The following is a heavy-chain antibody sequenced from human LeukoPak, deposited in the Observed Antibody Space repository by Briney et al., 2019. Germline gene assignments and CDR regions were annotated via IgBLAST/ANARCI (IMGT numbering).Heavy chain of an antibody. D-gene: IGHD4-17*01. J-gene: IGHJ3*02. Sequence: SETLSLTCTVSGGSFSSHYWSWIRQPPGMGLEWIGYISYIGSTNYNPSLKSRVTISVDTSKNQFSLKLSSVTAADTAVFYCARDPTTVTKGLDIWGQGTMVTVSS. V-gene: IGHV4-59*11. CDR1: GGSFSSHY. CDR3: ARDPTTVTKGLDI. CDR2: ISYIGST.